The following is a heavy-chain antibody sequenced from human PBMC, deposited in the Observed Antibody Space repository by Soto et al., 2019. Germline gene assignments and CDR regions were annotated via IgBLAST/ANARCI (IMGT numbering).Heavy chain of an antibody. CDR2: ISSNNGNR. Sequence: QVQLVQSGAEVKKAGASVKVSCKASGYTFTAYGITWVRQAPGQGLEWMGWISSNNGNRNYAQNLEGRVTMTTDTSTSTAYMSLRCLRSDDTAVYYCARRVWGTYDALDIWGQGTIGTVTS. CDR1: GYTFTAYG. CDR3: ARRVWGTYDALDI. V-gene: IGHV1-18*01. D-gene: IGHD3-16*01. J-gene: IGHJ3*02.